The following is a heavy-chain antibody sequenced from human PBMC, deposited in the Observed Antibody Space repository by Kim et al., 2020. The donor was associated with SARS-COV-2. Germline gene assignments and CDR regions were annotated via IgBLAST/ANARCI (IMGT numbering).Heavy chain of an antibody. V-gene: IGHV3-23*01. CDR2: ISDSGGST. D-gene: IGHD2-15*01. CDR3: ATPSGSGGRCNSGPKGCGDY. J-gene: IGHJ4*02. Sequence: GGSLRLSCAASGFTFSSYAMSWVRQAPGKGLEWVSTISDSGGSTYYADSVKGRFTISRDNSKNTLFLQMHTLRAEDTALYYCATPSGSGGRCNSGPKGCGDYWGQGTLGTVSS. CDR1: GFTFSSYA.